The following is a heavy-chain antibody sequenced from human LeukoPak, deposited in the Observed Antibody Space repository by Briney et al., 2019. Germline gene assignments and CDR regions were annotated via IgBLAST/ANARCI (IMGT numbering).Heavy chain of an antibody. CDR2: ISGSDDGT. Sequence: GGSLRLSCAASGFTFSTYAMSWVRQIPGKGLEWVSAISGSDDGTYYADSVKGRFTISRDNSENTLYLQMNSLRAEDTAVYYCAKESNLDIVVVPAAMDYWGQGTLVTVSS. D-gene: IGHD2-2*01. J-gene: IGHJ4*02. V-gene: IGHV3-23*01. CDR3: AKESNLDIVVVPAAMDY. CDR1: GFTFSTYA.